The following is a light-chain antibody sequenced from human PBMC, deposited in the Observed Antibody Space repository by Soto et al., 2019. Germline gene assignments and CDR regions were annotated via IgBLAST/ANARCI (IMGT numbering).Light chain of an antibody. Sequence: EIVLTQSPGTLSLSPGERATLSCRASQTIASRYLAWYQHQPGQAPRLLIYRTFARAPGIPDRFSGGGSGTDFTPPISRLEREDFAVYYCQQYDTSPPTFGQGTRLDI. CDR2: RTF. CDR3: QQYDTSPPT. V-gene: IGKV3-20*01. J-gene: IGKJ5*01. CDR1: QTIASRY.